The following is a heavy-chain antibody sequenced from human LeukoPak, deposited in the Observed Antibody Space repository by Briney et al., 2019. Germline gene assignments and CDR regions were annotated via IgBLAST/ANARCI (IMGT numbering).Heavy chain of an antibody. CDR2: ISAYNGNT. D-gene: IGHD6-13*01. CDR1: GYTFTSYG. CDR3: ARGRRSSWYDYYYYYMDV. J-gene: IGHJ6*03. V-gene: IGHV1-18*01. Sequence: ASVKVSCKASGYTFTSYGISWVRQAPGQGLEWMGWISAYNGNTNYAQKLQGRVTMTTDTSTSTAYMELRSLRSDDTAVYYCARGRRSSWYDYYYYYMDVWGKGTTVTVSS.